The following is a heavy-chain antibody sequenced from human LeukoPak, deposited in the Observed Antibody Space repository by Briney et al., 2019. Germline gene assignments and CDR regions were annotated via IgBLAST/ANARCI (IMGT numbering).Heavy chain of an antibody. J-gene: IGHJ3*02. D-gene: IGHD3-9*01. Sequence: PGGSLRLSCAASGFTVSSNYMSWVRQAPGKGLEWVSVIYSGGSTYYADSVKGGFTISRDNSKNTLYLQMNSLRAEDTAVYYCARDSLVILTGYYSGAFDIWGQGTMVTVSS. CDR1: GFTVSSNY. CDR3: ARDSLVILTGYYSGAFDI. CDR2: IYSGGST. V-gene: IGHV3-53*01.